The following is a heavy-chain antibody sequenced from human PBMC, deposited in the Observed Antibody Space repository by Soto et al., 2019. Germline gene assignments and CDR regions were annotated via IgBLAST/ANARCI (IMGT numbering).Heavy chain of an antibody. CDR1: GFTFSSYS. Sequence: VQLVESGGGLVKPGGSLRLSCAASGFTFSSYSMNWVRQAPGKGLEWVSSISSSSSYIYYADSVKGRFTISRDNAKNSLYLQMNSLRAEDTAVYYCARDPHIVVVVAATLAPWYFDLWGRGTLVTVSS. CDR2: ISSSSSYI. D-gene: IGHD2-15*01. V-gene: IGHV3-21*01. CDR3: ARDPHIVVVVAATLAPWYFDL. J-gene: IGHJ2*01.